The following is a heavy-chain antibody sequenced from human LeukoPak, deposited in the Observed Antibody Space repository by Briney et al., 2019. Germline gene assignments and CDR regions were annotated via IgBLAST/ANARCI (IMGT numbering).Heavy chain of an antibody. D-gene: IGHD3-9*01. CDR2: INHSGSA. CDR1: GGSLSNDQW. J-gene: IGHJ4*02. CDR3: ARAGVWLPAV. V-gene: IGHV4-4*02. Sequence: SGTLSLTCAVSGGSLSNDQWWSWVRQPPGKGLEWIGEINHSGSANHNPSLRSRVAISIEKSKDQFSLKLSSVTAADTAIYYCARAGVWLPAVWGQGALVTVSS.